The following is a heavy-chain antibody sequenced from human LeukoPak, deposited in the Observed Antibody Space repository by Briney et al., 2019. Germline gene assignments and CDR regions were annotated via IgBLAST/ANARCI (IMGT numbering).Heavy chain of an antibody. CDR3: AREPHYDFWSGYYQSVRYFDL. J-gene: IGHJ2*01. V-gene: IGHV4-59*11. Sequence: YPSETLSLTCTVSGGSISSHYWSWIRQPPGKGLEWIGYIYYSGSTNYNPSLKSRVTISVDTSKNQFSLKLSSVTAADTAVYYCAREPHYDFWSGYYQSVRYFDLWGRGTLVTVSS. CDR1: GGSISSHY. D-gene: IGHD3-3*01. CDR2: IYYSGST.